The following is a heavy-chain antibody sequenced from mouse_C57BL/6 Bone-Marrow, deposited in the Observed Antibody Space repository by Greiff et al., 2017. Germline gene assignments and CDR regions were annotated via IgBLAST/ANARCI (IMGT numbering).Heavy chain of an antibody. V-gene: IGHV1-9*01. CDR3: ARWLPLGY. Sequence: QVHLQQSGAALMNPGASVKFSCKATGSPFTGYWIEWVKQRPGHGLECIGVILPGSGSTTYNEKIKGTAKFTADTSSNTAYMQLSSLTTEDSAIYYCARWLPLGYWGQGTTLTVSS. J-gene: IGHJ2*01. CDR2: ILPGSGST. CDR1: GSPFTGYW. D-gene: IGHD2-2*01.